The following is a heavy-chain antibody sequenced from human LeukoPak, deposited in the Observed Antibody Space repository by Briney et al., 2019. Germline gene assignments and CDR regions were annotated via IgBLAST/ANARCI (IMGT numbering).Heavy chain of an antibody. D-gene: IGHD3-10*01. Sequence: GASVKVSCKASGYTFTSYDINWVRQATGQGLEWMGWMNPNSGNTGYAQKFQGRVTMTRNTSISTAYMELSSLRSEDTAVYYCARGTRRGSFGRNYYYYMDVWGKGTTVTISS. CDR2: MNPNSGNT. V-gene: IGHV1-8*01. CDR3: ARGTRRGSFGRNYYYYMDV. CDR1: GYTFTSYD. J-gene: IGHJ6*03.